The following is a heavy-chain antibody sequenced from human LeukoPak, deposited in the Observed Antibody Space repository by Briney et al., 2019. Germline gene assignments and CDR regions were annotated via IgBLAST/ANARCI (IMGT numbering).Heavy chain of an antibody. J-gene: IGHJ4*02. Sequence: GGSLRLSCAASGFTFSSYAMSWVRQAPGKGLEWVSAISGSGGSTYYADSVKGRFTISRDNSKNRLYLQMNSLRAEDTAVYYCAKTPGHGFYYFDYWGQGTLVTVSS. CDR3: AKTPGHGFYYFDY. CDR1: GFTFSSYA. V-gene: IGHV3-23*01. D-gene: IGHD2/OR15-2a*01. CDR2: ISGSGGST.